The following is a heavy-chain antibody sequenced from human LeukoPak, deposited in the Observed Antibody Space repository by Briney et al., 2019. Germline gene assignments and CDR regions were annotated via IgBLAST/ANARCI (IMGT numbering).Heavy chain of an antibody. Sequence: SETLSLTCTVSGGSMTSYYWNWIRQPPGKGLEWIGFIFYSGSTNYNPSLKSRVTISVDTSRNQFSLKLSSVTAADTAIYYCARVDCIGTSCPADYWGQGTLVTVSS. CDR3: ARVDCIGTSCPADY. CDR2: IFYSGST. V-gene: IGHV4-59*01. D-gene: IGHD2-2*01. J-gene: IGHJ4*02. CDR1: GGSMTSYY.